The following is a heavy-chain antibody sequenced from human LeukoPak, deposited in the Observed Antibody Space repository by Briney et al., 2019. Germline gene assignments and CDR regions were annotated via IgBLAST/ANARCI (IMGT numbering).Heavy chain of an antibody. CDR1: GFIFSTYW. J-gene: IGHJ3*02. V-gene: IGHV3-7*04. CDR2: INQDGSEK. CDR3: ARVVTWMEKAFDI. D-gene: IGHD5-12*01. Sequence: GGSLRLSCAASGFIFSTYWMTWVRQAPGKGLEWVANINQDGSEKYYVGSVRGRFTISRDNAKNSLFLQMNSLRAEDTAVYFCARVVTWMEKAFDIWGQGTMVTVSS.